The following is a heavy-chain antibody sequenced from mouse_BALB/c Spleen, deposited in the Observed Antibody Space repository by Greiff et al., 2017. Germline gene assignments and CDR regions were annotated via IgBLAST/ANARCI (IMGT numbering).Heavy chain of an antibody. CDR2: ISSGGSYT. D-gene: IGHD2-12*01. Sequence: EVKLQESGGGLVKPGGSLKLSCAASGFTFSSYAMSWVRQSPEKRLEWVAEISSGGSYTYYPDTVTGRFTISRDNAKNTLYLEMSSLRSEDTAMYYCARVRYDWFAYWGQGTLVTVSA. CDR1: GFTFSSYA. J-gene: IGHJ3*01. V-gene: IGHV5-9-4*01. CDR3: ARVRYDWFAY.